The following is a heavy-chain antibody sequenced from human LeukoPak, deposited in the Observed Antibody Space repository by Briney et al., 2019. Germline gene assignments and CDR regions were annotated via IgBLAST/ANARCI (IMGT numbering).Heavy chain of an antibody. V-gene: IGHV3-30-3*01. CDR1: RFTFSSYA. CDR3: EVGNLDY. Sequence: PGGSLRLSCAASRFTFSSYAIRWVRQAPGKGLEWVAVISYDGNNKYYADSVKGRFTISRDNSKNTLYLQMNSLRAEDTAVYYCEVGNLDYWGQGTLVTVSS. J-gene: IGHJ4*02. D-gene: IGHD1-14*01. CDR2: ISYDGNNK.